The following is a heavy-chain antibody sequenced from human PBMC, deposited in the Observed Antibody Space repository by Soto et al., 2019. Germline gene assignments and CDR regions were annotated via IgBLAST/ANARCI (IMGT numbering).Heavy chain of an antibody. CDR2: INPGDGST. CDR3: ARDPLSDYGDYGDFDY. D-gene: IGHD4-17*01. Sequence: QVQLVQSGAEVKKPGASVKVSCKASGYTFTNYYLHWVRQAPGQGLEWMGRINPGDGSTTYAQKFQGRVTMARDTSTRTVYMELSSLISEDTAVYYCARDPLSDYGDYGDFDYWGQGTLVTVSS. CDR1: GYTFTNYY. J-gene: IGHJ4*02. V-gene: IGHV1-46*01.